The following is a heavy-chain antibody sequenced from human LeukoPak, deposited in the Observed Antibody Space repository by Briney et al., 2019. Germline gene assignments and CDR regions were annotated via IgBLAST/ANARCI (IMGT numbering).Heavy chain of an antibody. CDR3: ARVSRWGDFWSGYYTGFDY. D-gene: IGHD3-3*01. CDR1: GYTFTGYY. J-gene: IGHJ4*02. Sequence: ASVKVSCKASGYTFTGYYMHWVRQAPGQGLEWMGWINPNSGGTNYAQKFQGRVTMTRDTSISTAYMELSRLRSDDMAVYYCARVSRWGDFWSGYYTGFDYWGQGTLVIVSS. V-gene: IGHV1-2*02. CDR2: INPNSGGT.